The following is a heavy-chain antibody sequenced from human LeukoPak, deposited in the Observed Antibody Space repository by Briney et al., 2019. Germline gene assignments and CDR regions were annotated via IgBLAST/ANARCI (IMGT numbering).Heavy chain of an antibody. Sequence: GGSLRLSCSASGFIFSNAWMNWVRQAPGKGLEWVGRIYSKTSGGSTEYAAPVKGRFTISRDDSKDMVWLQMNSLKSDDTAVYYCARGSNSASSSDFDNWGQGTLVTVSP. V-gene: IGHV3-15*01. CDR3: ARGSNSASSSDFDN. J-gene: IGHJ4*02. CDR2: IYSKTSGGST. CDR1: GFIFSNAW. D-gene: IGHD2-2*01.